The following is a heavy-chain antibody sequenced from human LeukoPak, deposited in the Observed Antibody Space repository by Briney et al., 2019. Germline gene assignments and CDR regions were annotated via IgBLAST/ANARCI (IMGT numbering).Heavy chain of an antibody. CDR2: IYYSGST. CDR3: ARLLRDYYDSSGYYSFFDY. J-gene: IGHJ4*02. D-gene: IGHD3-22*01. CDR1: GGSISSSSYY. Sequence: SSETLSLTCTVSGGSISSSSYYWGWIRQPPGKGLEWIGSIYYSGSTYYNPSLKSRVTISVDRSKNQFSLKLSSATAADTAVYYCARLLRDYYDSSGYYSFFDYWGQGTLVTVSS. V-gene: IGHV4-39*07.